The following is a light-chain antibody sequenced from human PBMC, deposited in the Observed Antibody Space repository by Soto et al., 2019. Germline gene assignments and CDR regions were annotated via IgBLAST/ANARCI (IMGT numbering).Light chain of an antibody. J-gene: IGKJ1*01. Sequence: EMVLTQSPDTLSLSPGERATLSCRASQSVSSYFAWYQQKPGQAPRLLIYDASHRATGIPARFSGSGSGTDFTLTISSLEADDLAIYYCQQRANWPVTFGQGTRVDIK. V-gene: IGKV3-11*01. CDR2: DAS. CDR3: QQRANWPVT. CDR1: QSVSSY.